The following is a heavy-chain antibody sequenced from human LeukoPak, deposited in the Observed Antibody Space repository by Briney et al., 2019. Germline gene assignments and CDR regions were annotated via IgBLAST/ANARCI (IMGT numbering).Heavy chain of an antibody. D-gene: IGHD2-2*01. J-gene: IGHJ4*02. CDR2: ISSSSSYI. V-gene: IGHV3-21*01. CDR3: ARDSCSSTSCYPYFDY. CDR1: GFTFSSYS. Sequence: PGGSLRLSCAASGFTFSSYSMSWVRQAPGKGLEWVSSISSSSSYIYYADSVKGRFTISRDNAKNSLYLQMDSLRAEDTAVYYCARDSCSSTSCYPYFDYWGQGALVTVSS.